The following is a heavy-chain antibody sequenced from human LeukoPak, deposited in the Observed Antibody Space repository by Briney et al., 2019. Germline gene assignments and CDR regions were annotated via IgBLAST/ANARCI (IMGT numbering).Heavy chain of an antibody. CDR2: IYSGGST. V-gene: IGHV3-66*01. D-gene: IGHD6-13*01. CDR1: GFTVSSNY. J-gene: IGHJ4*02. CDR3: ARDRNAAATDY. Sequence: GGSLRLSCAACGFTVSSNYMSWVRQAPGKGLEWVSVIYSGGSTYYADSVKGRFTISRDNSKNTLYLQMNSLRAEDTAVYYCARDRNAAATDYWGQGTLVTVSS.